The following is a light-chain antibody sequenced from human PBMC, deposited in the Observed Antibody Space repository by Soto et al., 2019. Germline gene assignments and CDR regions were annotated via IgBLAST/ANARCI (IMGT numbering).Light chain of an antibody. CDR3: AAWDDSLSGPV. Sequence: QPVLTQPPSASGTPGQRVTISCSGSSSNIGSNYVYWYQQLPGTAPKLRIYSNNQRPSGVPDRFSGSKSGTSASLAISGLRSEDEADYYCAAWDDSLSGPVFGGGTQLTVL. J-gene: IGLJ7*01. V-gene: IGLV1-47*02. CDR1: SSNIGSNY. CDR2: SNN.